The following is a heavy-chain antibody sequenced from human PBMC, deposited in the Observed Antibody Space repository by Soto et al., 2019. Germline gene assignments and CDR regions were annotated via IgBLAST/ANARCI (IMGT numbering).Heavy chain of an antibody. J-gene: IGHJ5*02. D-gene: IGHD3-10*01. V-gene: IGHV3-48*03. Sequence: PGGSLRLSCAASGFTFSSYEMNWVRQAPGKGLEWVSYISSSGSTIYYADSVKGRFTISRDNAKNSLYPQMNSLRAEDTAVYYCAREIPSGFSRFDPWRQGTLVTVSS. CDR3: AREIPSGFSRFDP. CDR2: ISSSGSTI. CDR1: GFTFSSYE.